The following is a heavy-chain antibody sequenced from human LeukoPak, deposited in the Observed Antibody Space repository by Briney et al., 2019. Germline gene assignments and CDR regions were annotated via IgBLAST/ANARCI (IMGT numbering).Heavy chain of an antibody. CDR3: VKTAGYSNTWYSN. D-gene: IGHD6-13*01. V-gene: IGHV3-23*01. J-gene: IGHJ4*02. CDR2: ISNSGSST. Sequence: GGSLRLSCAASGFTFSSYAMSWVRQAPGKGLEWVSAISNSGSSTYYADSVKGRFTISRDNSKNTLYLQMNSLRVEDTALYYCVKTAGYSNTWYSNWGQGTLVTVSS. CDR1: GFTFSSYA.